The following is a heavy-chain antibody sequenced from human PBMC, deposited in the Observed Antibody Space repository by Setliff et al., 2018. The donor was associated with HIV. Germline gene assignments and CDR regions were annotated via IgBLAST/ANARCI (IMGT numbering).Heavy chain of an antibody. V-gene: IGHV4-38-2*02. CDR2: FYETGYN. CDR3: AIESLNLGELSSNPDASDI. D-gene: IGHD3-16*02. CDR1: GDLFSSDYY. Sequence: PSETMSLTCTVSGDLFSSDYYWGWIRQSPGKGLEWIGSFYETGYNYYKPSLKSRVIISLDTSKHHLSRKLRSVTAADTAVYYCAIESLNLGELSSNPDASDIWGQVTMVTVSS. J-gene: IGHJ3*02.